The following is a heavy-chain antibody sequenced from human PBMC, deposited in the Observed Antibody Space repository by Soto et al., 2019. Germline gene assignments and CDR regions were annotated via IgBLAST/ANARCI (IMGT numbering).Heavy chain of an antibody. D-gene: IGHD3-9*01. Sequence: ASVKVSCKASGYTFTSYAMHWVRQAPGQRLEWMGWINAGNGNTKYSQKFQGRVTITRDTSASTAYMELSSLRSEDTAVYYCARDIPYYDILTGYYLRYYYGVDVWGQGTTVTVSS. CDR3: ARDIPYYDILTGYYLRYYYGVDV. CDR2: INAGNGNT. V-gene: IGHV1-3*01. CDR1: GYTFTSYA. J-gene: IGHJ6*02.